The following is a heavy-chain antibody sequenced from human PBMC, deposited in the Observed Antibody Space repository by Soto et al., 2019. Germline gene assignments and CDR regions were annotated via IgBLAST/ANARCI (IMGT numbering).Heavy chain of an antibody. J-gene: IGHJ4*02. CDR1: GFMFSAYW. CDR2: IHGDGGKI. Sequence: GGSLRLSCAASGFMFSAYWMSWVRQAPGKGLEWVANIHGDGGKIYYVDSVKGRFTISRDNAKRSLYLQMKSLRAEDTAVYYCAKPTVPFGRSAVAGPFDYWGRGTLVTVSS. CDR3: AKPTVPFGRSAVAGPFDY. D-gene: IGHD6-19*01. V-gene: IGHV3-7*01.